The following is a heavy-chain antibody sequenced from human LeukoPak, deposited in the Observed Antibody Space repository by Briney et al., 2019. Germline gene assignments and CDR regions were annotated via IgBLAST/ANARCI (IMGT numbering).Heavy chain of an antibody. J-gene: IGHJ4*02. CDR3: SQGTAMVEYYFDY. CDR1: GFTFDDYT. Sequence: LAGGSLRLSCAASGFTFDDYTMHWVRQAPGEGLEWVSLISWDGGSTYYADSVKGRFTISRDNSKNSLYLQMNSLRTDDPALYYCSQGTAMVEYYFDYWGQGTLVTVSS. V-gene: IGHV3-43*01. CDR2: ISWDGGST. D-gene: IGHD5-18*01.